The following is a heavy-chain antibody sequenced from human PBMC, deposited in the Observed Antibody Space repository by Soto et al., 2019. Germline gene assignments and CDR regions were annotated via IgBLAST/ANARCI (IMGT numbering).Heavy chain of an antibody. J-gene: IGHJ6*02. CDR3: ARHGGYSYDYVYYYYGMDV. CDR2: IYPGDSDT. V-gene: IGHV5-51*01. CDR1: GYSFTSYW. D-gene: IGHD5-18*01. Sequence: HGESLKISCKGSGYSFTSYWIGWVRQMPGKGLEWMGIIYPGDSDTRYSPSFQGQVTISADKSISTAYLQWSSLKASDTAMYYCARHGGYSYDYVYYYYGMDVWGQGTTVTVSS.